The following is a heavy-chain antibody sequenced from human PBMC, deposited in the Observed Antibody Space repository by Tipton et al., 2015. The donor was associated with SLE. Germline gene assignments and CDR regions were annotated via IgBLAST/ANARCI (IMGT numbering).Heavy chain of an antibody. Sequence: TLSLTCTVSGGSISSYYWAWSRQPPGKGLEWIGYTYTSGRITKYDPSLMNRVTISVDTSKNQFSLKLSSVTAADTAVYYCARAYDFGDLGGFDIWGQGTMVTVSS. CDR1: GGSISSYY. J-gene: IGHJ3*02. CDR2: TYTSGRIT. V-gene: IGHV4-4*08. D-gene: IGHD4-17*01. CDR3: ARAYDFGDLGGFDI.